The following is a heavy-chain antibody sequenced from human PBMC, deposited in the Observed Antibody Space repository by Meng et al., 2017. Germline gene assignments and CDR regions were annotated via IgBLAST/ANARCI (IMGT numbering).Heavy chain of an antibody. Sequence: VGSGGSLVSPWGSVRLSCEPSGFTLNNSWMHWVRQVPGKGLVWVSRISGDGSITNYADSVKGRFTISRDNAKNTLYLQMNSLRPEDTAVYYCLDEAPRSDYWGQGSLVTVSS. CDR3: LDEAPRSDY. CDR2: ISGDGSIT. J-gene: IGHJ4*02. D-gene: IGHD1-1*01. CDR1: GFTLNNSW. V-gene: IGHV3-74*01.